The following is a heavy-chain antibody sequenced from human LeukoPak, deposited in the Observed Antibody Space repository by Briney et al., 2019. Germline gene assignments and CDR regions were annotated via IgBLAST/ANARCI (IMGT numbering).Heavy chain of an antibody. CDR1: GGSISSSSYY. J-gene: IGHJ4*02. CDR3: ARGVLMVYARGVYFDY. D-gene: IGHD2-8*01. CDR2: IDYSGST. Sequence: KPSETLSLTCTVAGGSISSSSYYWGWIRQPPGKGLEWIGSIDYSGSTYYNPSLKSRVTISVDTSKNQFSLKLSSVTAADTAVYYCARGVLMVYARGVYFDYWGQGTLVTVSS. V-gene: IGHV4-39*07.